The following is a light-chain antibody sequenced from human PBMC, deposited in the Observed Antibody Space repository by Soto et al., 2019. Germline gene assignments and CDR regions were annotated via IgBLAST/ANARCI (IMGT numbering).Light chain of an antibody. CDR3: QQYGSSPGT. J-gene: IGKJ1*01. CDR2: GAS. V-gene: IGKV3-20*01. Sequence: EIVLTQSPATLSLSPGEKSTLSCRASQSVTSNYLASYQQKAGQAPRLLIFGASIRDTGIPDRFSGSGSGTDFTLTIIRLQPEDFAMYYCQQYGSSPGTFGPGTKVDIK. CDR1: QSVTSNY.